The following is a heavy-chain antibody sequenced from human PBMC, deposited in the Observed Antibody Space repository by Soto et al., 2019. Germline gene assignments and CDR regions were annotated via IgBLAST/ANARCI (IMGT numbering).Heavy chain of an antibody. V-gene: IGHV1-69*02. CDR1: GDIFNRYT. CDR2: IIPVVGGP. J-gene: IGHJ5*02. Sequence: QVQLVQSGAEVKKPGSSVRVACKASGDIFNRYTISWVRQAPGLGLEWMGRIIPVVGGPNYAEKFRGRVTITADKATTSVYLEVRSLRSDDTATYYCARAEGSGGSWYAPWGQGTLVTVSS. D-gene: IGHD2-15*01. CDR3: ARAEGSGGSWYAP.